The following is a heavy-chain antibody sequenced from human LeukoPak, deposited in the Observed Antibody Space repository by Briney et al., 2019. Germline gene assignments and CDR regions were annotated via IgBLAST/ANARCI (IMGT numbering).Heavy chain of an antibody. CDR1: GFTFSSYG. CDR3: TRGRRATHDY. CDR2: IRYDGSNK. D-gene: IGHD1-26*01. Sequence: PGGSLRLSCAASGFTFSSYGMHWVRQAPGKGLEWVAFIRYDGSNKYYADSVKGRFTISRDNSKNTLYLRMNSLKTEDTAVYYCTRGRRATHDYWGQGTLVTVSS. V-gene: IGHV3-30*02. J-gene: IGHJ4*02.